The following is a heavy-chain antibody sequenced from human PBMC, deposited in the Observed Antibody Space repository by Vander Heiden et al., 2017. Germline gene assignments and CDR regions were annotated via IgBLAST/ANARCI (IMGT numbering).Heavy chain of an antibody. Sequence: SNAWMNWVRQAPGKGLEWVGRIKSKTEGGTTDYAAPVKGRVTISRDDSKNTLYLQMNSLKTEDTAVYYCTTGSDSSGYYYGDAFDIWGQGTMVTVSS. D-gene: IGHD3-22*01. CDR2: IKSKTEGGTT. J-gene: IGHJ3*02. V-gene: IGHV3-15*07. CDR1: SNAW. CDR3: TTGSDSSGYYYGDAFDI.